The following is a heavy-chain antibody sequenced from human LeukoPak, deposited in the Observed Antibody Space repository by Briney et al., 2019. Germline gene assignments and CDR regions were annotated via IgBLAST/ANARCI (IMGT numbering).Heavy chain of an antibody. CDR1: GYTFTDHY. D-gene: IGHD3-22*01. Sequence: ASVTISCMASGYTFTDHYMHWVQQAPGKGLEWLGRVDPEDGETIYAERFQGRVTIAADTSTDTVYMELSSLRSEDTAVYYCATVPSYDCSGQKGYFDYWGQGTLVTVSS. V-gene: IGHV1-69-2*01. CDR3: ATVPSYDCSGQKGYFDY. J-gene: IGHJ4*02. CDR2: VDPEDGET.